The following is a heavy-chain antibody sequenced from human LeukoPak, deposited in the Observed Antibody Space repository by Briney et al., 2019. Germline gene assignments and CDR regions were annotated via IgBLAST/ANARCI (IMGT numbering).Heavy chain of an antibody. CDR2: IYYSGST. CDR3: ARRTVVASDDAFDI. D-gene: IGHD5-12*01. J-gene: IGHJ3*02. CDR1: GGSISSYY. Sequence: PSETLSLTCTVSGGSISSYYWSWIRQPPGKGLEWIGYIYYSGSTNYNPSLKSRVTISVDPSKNQFSLKLSSVTAADTAVYYCARRTVVASDDAFDIWGQGTMVTVSS. V-gene: IGHV4-59*08.